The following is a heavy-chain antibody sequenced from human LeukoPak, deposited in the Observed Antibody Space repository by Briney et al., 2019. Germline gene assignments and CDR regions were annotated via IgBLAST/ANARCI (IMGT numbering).Heavy chain of an antibody. CDR3: ARIGSSSHWYFDL. J-gene: IGHJ2*01. D-gene: IGHD6-6*01. V-gene: IGHV4-34*01. Sequence: SETLSLTCAVYGGSFSGYYWSWIRQPPRKGLEWIGEINHSGSTNYNPSLKSRVTISVDTSKNQFSLKLSSVTAADTAVYYCARIGSSSHWYFDLWGRGTLVTVSS. CDR2: INHSGST. CDR1: GGSFSGYY.